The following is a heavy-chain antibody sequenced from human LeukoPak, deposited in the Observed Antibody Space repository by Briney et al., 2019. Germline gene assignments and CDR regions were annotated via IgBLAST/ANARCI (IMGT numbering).Heavy chain of an antibody. CDR2: IKEDGSEK. CDR3: VRDGRPLDY. CDR1: GFTFSGSW. J-gene: IGHJ4*02. Sequence: GGSLRLSCAASGFTFSGSWMNWVRQAPGKGLEWVANIKEDGSEKYYVDSVRGRFSISRDNAKNSLYLQMNSLRAEDTAVYYCVRDGRPLDYWGQGTLVTVSS. D-gene: IGHD1-1*01. V-gene: IGHV3-7*01.